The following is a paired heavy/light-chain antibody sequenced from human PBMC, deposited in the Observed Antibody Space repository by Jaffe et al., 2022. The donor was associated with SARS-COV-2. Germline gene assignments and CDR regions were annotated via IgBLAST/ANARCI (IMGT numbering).Light chain of an antibody. CDR3: QQTYSIPPLT. CDR2: SAS. J-gene: IGKJ4*01. V-gene: IGKV1-39*01. Sequence: DIQMTQSPSSLSASVGDRVTITCRARQSISTYLNWYQQKPGKAPKLLIYSASSLHSGVPSRFSGSGSGTDFTLTISSLQPEDFATYYCQQTYSIPPLTFGGGTKVEIK. CDR1: QSISTY.
Heavy chain of an antibody. D-gene: IGHD3-16*01. CDR1: GGSITSSSYY. CDR2: IYYSGST. V-gene: IGHV4-39*01. J-gene: IGHJ4*02. CDR3: ARHLGNDDFIWGSYDDRAIG. Sequence: QLQLQESGPGLVKPSETLSLICTVSGGSITSSSYYWGWIRQPPGKGLEWIGSIYYSGSTYYNPSLKSRVTISGDTSKNLISLKLRSVTAADTAVYYCARHLGNDDFIWGSYDDRAIGWGQGTLVTVSS.